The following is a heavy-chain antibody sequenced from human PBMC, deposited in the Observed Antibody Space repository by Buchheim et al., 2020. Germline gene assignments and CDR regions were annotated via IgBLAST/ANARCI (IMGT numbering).Heavy chain of an antibody. D-gene: IGHD2-2*01. CDR1: GGSISSGSYY. CDR2: IYTSGST. Sequence: QVQLQESGPGLVKPSQTLSLTCTVSGGSISSGSYYWSWIRQPAGKGLEWIGRIYTSGSTNYNPSLKSRVTISLDTSKSQFSLKLSSVTAADTAMYYCAREQTYQLLHWFDPWGQGTL. CDR3: AREQTYQLLHWFDP. V-gene: IGHV4-61*02. J-gene: IGHJ5*02.